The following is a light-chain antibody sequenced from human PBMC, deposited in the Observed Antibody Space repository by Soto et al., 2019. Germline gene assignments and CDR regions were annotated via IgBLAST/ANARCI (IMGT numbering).Light chain of an antibody. CDR1: SSDVGGYKY. CDR2: EVN. Sequence: QLVLTQPASVSGSPGQSITISCTGTSSDVGGYKYVSWYQQHPGEAPKVMIYEVNNRPSGVSNRFSGSKSGNTASLTISGLQVEDEADYYCSSYTSSSTYVFGSGTKLTAL. V-gene: IGLV2-14*01. J-gene: IGLJ1*01. CDR3: SSYTSSSTYV.